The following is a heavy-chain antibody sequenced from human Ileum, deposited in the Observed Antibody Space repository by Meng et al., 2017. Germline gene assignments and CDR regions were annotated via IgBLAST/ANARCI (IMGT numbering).Heavy chain of an antibody. CDR3: TNDRINH. Sequence: VQLVESGGVLAPPGGSLRLSCAASVFTFTDHWMHWVRQGPGKGLVWVSRINPDGSDPTYADSVKGRFTISRDNAKNTVYLQMNSLRAEDTALYYCTNDRINHWGQGALVTVSS. V-gene: IGHV3-74*01. CDR1: VFTFTDHW. CDR2: INPDGSDP. J-gene: IGHJ1*01. D-gene: IGHD1-1*01.